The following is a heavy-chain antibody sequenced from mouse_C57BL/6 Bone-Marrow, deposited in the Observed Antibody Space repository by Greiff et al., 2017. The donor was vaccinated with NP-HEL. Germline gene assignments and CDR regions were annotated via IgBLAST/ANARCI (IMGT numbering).Heavy chain of an antibody. Sequence: VKLQESGAELVKPGASVKMSCKASGYTFTTYPIEWMKQNHGKSLEWIGNFHPYNDDTKYNEKFKGKATLTVEKSSSTVYLELSRLTSDDSAVYYCARGVHYYGSSYFDYWGQGTTLTVSS. CDR3: ARGVHYYGSSYFDY. D-gene: IGHD1-1*01. V-gene: IGHV1-47*01. CDR1: GYTFTTYP. J-gene: IGHJ2*01. CDR2: FHPYNDDT.